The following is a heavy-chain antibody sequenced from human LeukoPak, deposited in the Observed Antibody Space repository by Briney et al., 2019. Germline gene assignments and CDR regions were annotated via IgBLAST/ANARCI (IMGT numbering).Heavy chain of an antibody. J-gene: IGHJ4*02. CDR1: GFTFSDYY. CDR2: ISSSGSTI. V-gene: IGHV3-11*04. Sequence: GGSLRLSCAASGFTFSDYYMSWIRQAPGKGLEWVSYISSSGSTIYYADSVKGRFTISRDNAKNSLYLQMNSLRAEDTAVYYCARHGAYYYDSSGYSDFDYWGQGTLVTVSS. D-gene: IGHD3-22*01. CDR3: ARHGAYYYDSSGYSDFDY.